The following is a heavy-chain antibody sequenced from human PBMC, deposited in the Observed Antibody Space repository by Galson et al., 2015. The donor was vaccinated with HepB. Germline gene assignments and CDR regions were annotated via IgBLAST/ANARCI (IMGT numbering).Heavy chain of an antibody. CDR3: AKLRGATAVAGTFVRNYVVLDV. Sequence: QSGAEVKKPGESLKISCQASGYSFSSYWIGWVRQMPGKGLEWVGIVHPGNSDTRYGPSFQGQVTIAADKSIRTAYLQWGGLKASDSAMYYCAKLRGATAVAGTFVRNYVVLDVWGQGTTVTVSS. J-gene: IGHJ6*02. D-gene: IGHD6-19*01. CDR1: GYSFSSYW. CDR2: VHPGNSDT. V-gene: IGHV5-51*01.